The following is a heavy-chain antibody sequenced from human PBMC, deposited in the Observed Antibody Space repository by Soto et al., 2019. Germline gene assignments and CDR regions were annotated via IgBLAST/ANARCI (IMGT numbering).Heavy chain of an antibody. Sequence: SETLSLTCIVSGDSVTSGSYYWAWLRQPPGKGLEWIGYISYTGRTKYNPSLQSRVTISVDTSKNDFSLNLSSVTAADTAVYFCAREWGLLPYYVMNVWGHGTAVTVSS. J-gene: IGHJ6*02. CDR2: ISYTGRT. V-gene: IGHV4-61*03. CDR3: AREWGLLPYYVMNV. D-gene: IGHD7-27*01. CDR1: GDSVTSGSYY.